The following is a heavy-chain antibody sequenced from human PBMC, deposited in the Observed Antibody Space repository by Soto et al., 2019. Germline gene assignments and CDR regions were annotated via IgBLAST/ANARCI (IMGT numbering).Heavy chain of an antibody. CDR2: INHSGST. J-gene: IGHJ4*02. CDR1: GGSFSGYY. Sequence: SETLSLTCAVYGGSFSGYYWSWIRQPPGKGLEWIGEINHSGSTNYNPSLKSRVTISVDTSKNQFSRKLSSVTAADTAVYYCARGESPLLGYCTNGVCSIFDYWGQGTLVTVSS. V-gene: IGHV4-34*01. D-gene: IGHD2-8*01. CDR3: ARGESPLLGYCTNGVCSIFDY.